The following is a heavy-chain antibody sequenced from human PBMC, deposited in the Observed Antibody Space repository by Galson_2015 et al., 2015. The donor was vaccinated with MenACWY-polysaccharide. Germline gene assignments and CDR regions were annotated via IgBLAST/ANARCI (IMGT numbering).Heavy chain of an antibody. J-gene: IGHJ5*02. CDR2: IIPIFGTA. D-gene: IGHD6-6*01. CDR1: GGTFSSYA. V-gene: IGHV1-69*13. CDR3: AREQEYSSSSGWFDP. Sequence: SVKVSCKASGGTFSSYAISWVRQAPGQGLEWMGGIIPIFGTANYAQKFQGRVTITADESTSTAYMELSSLRSGDTAVYYCAREQEYSSSSGWFDPWGQGTLVTVSS.